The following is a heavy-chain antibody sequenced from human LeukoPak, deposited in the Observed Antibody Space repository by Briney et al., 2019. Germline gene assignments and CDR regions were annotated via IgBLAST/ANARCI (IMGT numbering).Heavy chain of an antibody. D-gene: IGHD3-22*01. Sequence: ASVKVSCKTSGFTFISSAVQWVRQARGQRLEWIGWIVVGSGDTNYAQKFQERVTITRDMSTSTAYMELSSLRSEDTAVYYCAADPSYSSGYRYYFDYWGQGALVTVSS. CDR1: GFTFISSA. CDR3: AADPSYSSGYRYYFDY. J-gene: IGHJ4*02. CDR2: IVVGSGDT. V-gene: IGHV1-58*01.